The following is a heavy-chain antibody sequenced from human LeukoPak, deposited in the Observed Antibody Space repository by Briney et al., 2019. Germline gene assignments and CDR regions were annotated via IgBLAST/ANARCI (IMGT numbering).Heavy chain of an antibody. V-gene: IGHV4-39*07. CDR3: ARDTYDIWSGYFDF. D-gene: IGHD3-3*01. J-gene: IGHJ4*02. CDR1: GGSISSSSYY. Sequence: SETLSLTCTVSGGSISSSSYYWGWIRQPPGKGLEWIGSIYYSGSTYYNPSLKSRVTISVDTSKNQFSLKLSSVTAADTAVYYCARDTYDIWSGYFDFWGQGALITVSS. CDR2: IYYSGST.